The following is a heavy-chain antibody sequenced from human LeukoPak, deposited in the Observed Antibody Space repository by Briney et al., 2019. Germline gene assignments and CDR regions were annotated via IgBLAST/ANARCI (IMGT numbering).Heavy chain of an antibody. CDR1: GYTFTSYY. CDR3: ARAHLNWNYWDY. D-gene: IGHD1-20*01. V-gene: IGHV1-46*01. J-gene: IGHJ4*02. Sequence: ASVKVSCKASGYTFTSYYMHWVRQAPGQGLEWMGIINPSGGSTSYAQKFQGRVTMTRDMSTSTVYMELSSLRSEDTAVYYCARAHLNWNYWDYWGQGTLVTVSS. CDR2: INPSGGST.